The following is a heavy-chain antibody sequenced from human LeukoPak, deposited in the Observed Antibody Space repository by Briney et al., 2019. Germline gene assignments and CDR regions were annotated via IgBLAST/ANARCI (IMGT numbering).Heavy chain of an antibody. Sequence: GGSLRLSCAASGFTFSSYSMNWVRQAPGKGLEWVSSISSSGSYIYYADSVKGRFTISRDNAKNSLYLQMNSLRAEDTAVYYCAREAYDYVWGSYRYFVDYWGQGTLVTVSS. D-gene: IGHD3-16*02. CDR1: GFTFSSYS. CDR2: ISSSGSYI. J-gene: IGHJ4*02. V-gene: IGHV3-21*01. CDR3: AREAYDYVWGSYRYFVDY.